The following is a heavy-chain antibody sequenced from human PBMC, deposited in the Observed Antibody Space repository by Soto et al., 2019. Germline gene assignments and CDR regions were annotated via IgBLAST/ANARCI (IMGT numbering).Heavy chain of an antibody. V-gene: IGHV1-18*01. J-gene: IGHJ4*02. D-gene: IGHD3-22*01. CDR3: AVRAYYYDSSGYYRPYFDY. Sequence: ASVKVSCKASGYTFTSYGISWVRQAPGQGLEWMGWISAYNGNTNYAQKLQGGVTMTTDTSTSTAYMELRSLRSDDTAVYYCAVRAYYYDSSGYYRPYFDYWGQGTLVTVSS. CDR1: GYTFTSYG. CDR2: ISAYNGNT.